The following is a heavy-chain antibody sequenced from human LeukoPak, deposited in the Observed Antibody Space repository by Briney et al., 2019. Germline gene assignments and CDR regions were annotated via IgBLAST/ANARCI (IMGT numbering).Heavy chain of an antibody. CDR1: GFSVNTTY. CDR3: AKRISDGFNTPIDY. D-gene: IGHD5-24*01. Sequence: GGSLRLSCAASGFSVNTTYMSWVRQAPGKGLEWVSGISGRESELSYADSVMGRFSISRDNSKNTVYLQMYDLRDEDTATYYCAKRISDGFNTPIDYWGQGTLVTVSS. CDR2: ISGRESEL. V-gene: IGHV3-53*01. J-gene: IGHJ4*02.